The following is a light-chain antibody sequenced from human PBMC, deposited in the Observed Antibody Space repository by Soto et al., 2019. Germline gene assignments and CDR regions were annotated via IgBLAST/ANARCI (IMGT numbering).Light chain of an antibody. V-gene: IGLV3-21*02. CDR3: QVWDSSSDHPVYV. Sequence: SYELTQPPSVSVAPGQTARITCGGNNIGSKSVHWYQQKPGQAPVLVVYDDSDLPSGIPERFSGSNSGNTATLTISRVEAGDEADYYCQVWDSSSDHPVYVFGTGTKLTVL. CDR2: DDS. CDR1: NIGSKS. J-gene: IGLJ1*01.